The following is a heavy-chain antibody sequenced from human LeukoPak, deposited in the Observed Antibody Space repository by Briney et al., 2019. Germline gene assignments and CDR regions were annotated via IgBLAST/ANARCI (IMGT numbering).Heavy chain of an antibody. Sequence: ASVKVSCKASGYTFTAYYIHWVRQAPGQGLEWVGRINCNSAGTNYAQKFRGRVTMTRDMSTSTAYMELSSLRSEDTAVYYCAADRGWFRNWNDETWGQGTLVTVSS. CDR3: AADRGWFRNWNDET. CDR1: GYTFTAYY. D-gene: IGHD1-20*01. J-gene: IGHJ4*02. CDR2: INCNSAGT. V-gene: IGHV1-2*06.